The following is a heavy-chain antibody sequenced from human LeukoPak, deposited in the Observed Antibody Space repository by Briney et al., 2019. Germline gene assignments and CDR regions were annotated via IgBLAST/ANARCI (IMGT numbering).Heavy chain of an antibody. V-gene: IGHV3-72*01. CDR1: GLGITDHH. D-gene: IGHD6-13*01. CDR3: VRVVTTSRGWYQFDN. Sequence: GGPLRLYCAASGLGITDHHMEWVRQAPGKRMEWVGRSQTTKPNSCTTEYAASVKGRFTISRDDSKNSLYLQLNSLKTEDTAVYYCVRVVTTSRGWYQFDNWGQGTLVTVSS. J-gene: IGHJ4*02. CDR2: SQTTKPNSCTT.